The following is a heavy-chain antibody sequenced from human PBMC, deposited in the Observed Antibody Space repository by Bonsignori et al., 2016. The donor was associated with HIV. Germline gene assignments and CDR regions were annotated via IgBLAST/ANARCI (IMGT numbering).Heavy chain of an antibody. D-gene: IGHD2-2*01. Sequence: EVQLVESGGNLVQPGGSLRLSCAASGFSFSGFAMSWVRQAPGKGLEWVSSISDSGDSPHYADSVKGRFTISRDNSKSTLYLQMTSLRADDTAVYYCAKNYGEVPNAISLFDYWGRGNPGHRL. V-gene: IGHV3-23*04. CDR3: AKNYGEVPNAISLFDY. CDR2: ISDSGDSP. CDR1: GFSFSGFA. J-gene: IGHJ4*02.